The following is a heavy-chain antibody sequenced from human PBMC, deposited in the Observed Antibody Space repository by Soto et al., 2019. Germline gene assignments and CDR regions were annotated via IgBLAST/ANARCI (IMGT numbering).Heavy chain of an antibody. V-gene: IGHV4-39*01. CDR1: GGSISSSSYY. CDR2: IYYSGST. Sequence: SETLSLTCTVSGGSISSSSYYWGWIRQPPGKGLEWIGSIYYSGSTYYNPPLKSRVTISVDTSKNQFSLKLSSVTAADTAVYYCARHAYYYDSSGYYFFDYWGQGTLVTVSS. CDR3: ARHAYYYDSSGYYFFDY. D-gene: IGHD3-22*01. J-gene: IGHJ4*02.